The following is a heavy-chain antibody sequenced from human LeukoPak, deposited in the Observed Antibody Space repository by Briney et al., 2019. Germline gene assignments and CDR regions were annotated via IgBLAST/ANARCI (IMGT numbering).Heavy chain of an antibody. V-gene: IGHV3-30*18. J-gene: IGHJ4*02. CDR3: AKGVPAPN. D-gene: IGHD5/OR15-5a*01. CDR1: GFAFSSYG. Sequence: PGRSLRLSCAASGFAFSSYGMHWVRQAPGKGLEWVAVISYDGSNKYYADSVKGRFTISRDNSKNTLYLQMNSLRAEDTAVYYCAKGVPAPNWGQGTLVTVSS. CDR2: ISYDGSNK.